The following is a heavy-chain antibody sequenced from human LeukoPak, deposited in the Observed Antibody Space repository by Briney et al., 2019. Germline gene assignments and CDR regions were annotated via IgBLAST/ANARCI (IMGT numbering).Heavy chain of an antibody. Sequence: GGSLRLSCAASGFTFSSYSMNWVRQAPGKGLEWVSSISSSSYIYYADSVKGRFTISRDNAKNSLYLQMNSLRAEDTAVYYCARDGLVWFGELYYFDYWGQGTLVTVSS. CDR1: GFTFSSYS. D-gene: IGHD3-10*01. V-gene: IGHV3-21*01. CDR2: ISSSSYI. J-gene: IGHJ4*02. CDR3: ARDGLVWFGELYYFDY.